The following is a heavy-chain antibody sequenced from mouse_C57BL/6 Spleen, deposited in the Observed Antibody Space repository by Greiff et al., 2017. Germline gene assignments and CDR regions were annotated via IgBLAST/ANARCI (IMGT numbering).Heavy chain of an antibody. D-gene: IGHD2-4*01. CDR2: IDPSDSYT. V-gene: IGHV1-69*01. CDR3: ARGEGLRRGFAY. Sequence: QVQLQQPGAELVMPGASVKLSCKASGYTFTSYWMHWVKQRPGQGLEWIGEIDPSDSYTNYNQKFKGKSTLTVDKSSSTASMQLSSLTSEDSAVYYCARGEGLRRGFAYWGQGTLVTVSA. J-gene: IGHJ3*01. CDR1: GYTFTSYW.